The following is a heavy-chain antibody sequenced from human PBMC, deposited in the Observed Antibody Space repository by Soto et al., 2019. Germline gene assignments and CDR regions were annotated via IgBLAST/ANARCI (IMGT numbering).Heavy chain of an antibody. J-gene: IGHJ4*02. CDR1: GGSISSSSYY. V-gene: IGHV4-39*01. CDR3: ARLEGLATISYYFDY. Sequence: PSETLSLTCTVSGGSISSSSYYWGWIRQPPGKGLEWIGSIYYSGSTYYNPSLKSRVTISLDTSKSQFSLKLSSVTAADSAVYFCARLEGLATISYYFDYWGQGTLVTVSS. D-gene: IGHD3-9*01. CDR2: IYYSGST.